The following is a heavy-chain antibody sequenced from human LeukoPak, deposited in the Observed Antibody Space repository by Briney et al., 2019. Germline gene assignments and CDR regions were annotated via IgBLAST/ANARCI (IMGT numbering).Heavy chain of an antibody. CDR3: AKTMITFGGVIDKLDY. Sequence: GMSLRLSCAASGFTFSSYGMHWVRQAPGKGLEWVAVISYDGSNKYYADSVKGRFTISRDNSKNTLYLQMNSLRAEDTAVYYCAKTMITFGGVIDKLDYWGQGTLVTVSP. V-gene: IGHV3-30*18. D-gene: IGHD3-16*02. J-gene: IGHJ4*02. CDR1: GFTFSSYG. CDR2: ISYDGSNK.